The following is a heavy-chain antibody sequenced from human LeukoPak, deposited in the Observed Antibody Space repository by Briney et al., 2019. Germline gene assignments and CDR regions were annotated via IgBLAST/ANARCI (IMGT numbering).Heavy chain of an antibody. CDR3: AKQPDIVVVPAADGLDY. V-gene: IGHV3-30*18. CDR2: ISYDGSNK. Sequence: PGRSLRLSCAASGITFSSYGMHWVRQAPGKGLEWVAVISYDGSNKYYADSVKGRFTISRDNSKNTLYLQMNSLRAEDTAVYYCAKQPDIVVVPAADGLDYWGQGTLVTVSS. J-gene: IGHJ4*02. CDR1: GITFSSYG. D-gene: IGHD2-2*01.